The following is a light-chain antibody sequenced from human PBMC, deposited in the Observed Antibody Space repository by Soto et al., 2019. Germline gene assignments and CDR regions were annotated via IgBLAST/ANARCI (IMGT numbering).Light chain of an antibody. V-gene: IGLV2-8*01. CDR2: KVT. J-gene: IGLJ3*02. Sequence: QSALTQTPSASGSPGQSVTISCTGTSSDVGAYKYVSWYQQYPGKAPKLMIYKVTKRPSGVPDRFSGSKSGNTASLTVSGLQAEDEADYYCTSYEGNDIWVFGGGTKVTVL. CDR3: TSYEGNDIWV. CDR1: SSDVGAYKY.